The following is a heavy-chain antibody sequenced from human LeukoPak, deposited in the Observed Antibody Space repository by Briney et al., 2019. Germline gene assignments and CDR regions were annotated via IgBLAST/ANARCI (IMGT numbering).Heavy chain of an antibody. Sequence: KPSETLSLTCTVSGGSISSYYRSWIRQPPGKGLEWIGYIYYSGSTNYNPSLKSRVTISVDTSKNQFSLKLSSVTAADTAVYYCARAQQLVLGFDPWGQGTLVTVSS. D-gene: IGHD6-13*01. J-gene: IGHJ5*02. V-gene: IGHV4-59*01. CDR3: ARAQQLVLGFDP. CDR1: GGSISSYY. CDR2: IYYSGST.